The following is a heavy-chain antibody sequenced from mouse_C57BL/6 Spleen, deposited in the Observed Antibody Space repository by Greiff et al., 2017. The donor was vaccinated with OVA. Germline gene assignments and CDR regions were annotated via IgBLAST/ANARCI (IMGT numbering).Heavy chain of an antibody. D-gene: IGHD1-1*01. J-gene: IGHJ4*01. CDR1: GYTFTDYE. CDR3: TRALITTGVAGDAMDY. Sequence: QVQLQQSGAELVRPGASVTLSCKASGYTFTDYEMHWVKQTPVHGLEWIGAIDPDTGCTAYNQKFKGKAILTADKSSSTAYMELRSLTSEACAVYYDTRALITTGVAGDAMDYWGQGTSVTVSS. CDR2: IDPDTGCT. V-gene: IGHV1-15*01.